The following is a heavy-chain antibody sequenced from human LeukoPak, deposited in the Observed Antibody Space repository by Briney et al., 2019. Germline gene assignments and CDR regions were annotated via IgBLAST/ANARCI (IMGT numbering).Heavy chain of an antibody. CDR1: GFPFRSYG. CDR2: ISYDGANE. D-gene: IGHD6-13*01. Sequence: PGGSLRLSCAASGFPFRSYGMHWVRQAPGKGLEWVSFISYDGANEYYADSVKGRFTISRDNSKNTLYVQMNSLRGDDTGMYFCAKDSSSSNYYYGLDVWGQGTTVTVSS. J-gene: IGHJ6*02. CDR3: AKDSSSSNYYYGLDV. V-gene: IGHV3-30*02.